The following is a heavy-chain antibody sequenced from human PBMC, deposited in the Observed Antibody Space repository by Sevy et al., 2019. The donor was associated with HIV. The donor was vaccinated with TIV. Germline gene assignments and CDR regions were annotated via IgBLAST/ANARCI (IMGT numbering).Heavy chain of an antibody. CDR2: ISSSSSTI. D-gene: IGHD5-12*01. CDR3: ARGRHGYNSRYYGMDV. Sequence: GGSLRLSCAASGFTFSSYSMNWVRQAPGKGLEWVSYISSSSSTIYYADSVKGRFTISRDNAKNSLYLQMNSLRDEDTAVYYCARGRHGYNSRYYGMDVWGQGTTVTVSS. J-gene: IGHJ6*02. CDR1: GFTFSSYS. V-gene: IGHV3-48*02.